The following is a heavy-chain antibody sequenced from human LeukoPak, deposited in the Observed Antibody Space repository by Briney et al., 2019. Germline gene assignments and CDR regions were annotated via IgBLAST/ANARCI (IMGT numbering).Heavy chain of an antibody. CDR2: IHSDGSIT. CDR3: ARDRTTVTVFDY. CDR1: GFTFSSYW. J-gene: IGHJ4*02. V-gene: IGHV3-74*01. D-gene: IGHD4-17*01. Sequence: GGSLRLSCAASGFTFSSYWMHWVRQAPGKVLVWVSRIHSDGSITSYADSVKGRFTVSRDNAKNTLYLQMNSLRADDTAVYYCARDRTTVTVFDYWGQGTLVTVSS.